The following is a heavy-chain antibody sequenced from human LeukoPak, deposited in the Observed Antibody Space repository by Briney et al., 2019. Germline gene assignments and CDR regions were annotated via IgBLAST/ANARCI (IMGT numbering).Heavy chain of an antibody. CDR1: GFTFGSYA. J-gene: IGHJ4*02. Sequence: GGSLRLSCAASGFTFGSYAMSWVRQAPGKGLEWVSGISGSGNNTYYADSVKGRFTISRDSSKNTLFLQMSSLRAEDTAVYYCAKDLLYGDYGDYWGQGTLVTVSS. V-gene: IGHV3-23*01. D-gene: IGHD4-17*01. CDR3: AKDLLYGDYGDY. CDR2: ISGSGNNT.